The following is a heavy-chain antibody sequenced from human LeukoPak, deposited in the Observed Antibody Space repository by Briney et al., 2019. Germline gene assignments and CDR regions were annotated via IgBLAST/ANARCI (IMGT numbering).Heavy chain of an antibody. CDR1: GYTFSRYG. Sequence: ASVKVSCKASGYTFSRYGMHWVRQAPGQRLEWMGWINAGNENTKYSQKFQGRGSITRDTSASTAYMELSSLTSEDTAVYYCARDLYGDYFDYWGQGTLVTVSS. CDR2: INAGNENT. CDR3: ARDLYGDYFDY. J-gene: IGHJ4*02. D-gene: IGHD3-16*01. V-gene: IGHV1-3*01.